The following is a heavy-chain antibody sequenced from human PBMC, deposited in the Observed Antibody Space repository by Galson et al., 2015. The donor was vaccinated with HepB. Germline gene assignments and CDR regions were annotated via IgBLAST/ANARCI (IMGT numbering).Heavy chain of an antibody. V-gene: IGHV1-69*13. D-gene: IGHD5-24*01. CDR2: IIPIFGTA. Sequence: SVKVSCKASGGTFSSYAISWVRQAPGQGLEWMGGIIPIFGTANYAQKFQGRVTITADESTSTAYMELSSLRSEDTAVYYCARGLVEMATIAPFDYWGQGTLVTVSS. J-gene: IGHJ4*02. CDR1: GGTFSSYA. CDR3: ARGLVEMATIAPFDY.